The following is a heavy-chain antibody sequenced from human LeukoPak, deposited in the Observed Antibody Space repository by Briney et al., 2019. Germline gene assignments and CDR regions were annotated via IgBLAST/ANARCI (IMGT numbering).Heavy chain of an antibody. V-gene: IGHV4-39*01. CDR1: GGSISNGNYY. J-gene: IGHJ4*02. Sequence: SETLSLTCTVSGGSISNGNYYWGWIRQPPGKGLEWIGSLYYSGSTYYNPSLKSRVTISVDTSKNEFSLEVSSVTAADTAVYYCARLKLGYSSSQPFDYWGQGTLVTVSS. CDR2: LYYSGST. D-gene: IGHD6-13*01. CDR3: ARLKLGYSSSQPFDY.